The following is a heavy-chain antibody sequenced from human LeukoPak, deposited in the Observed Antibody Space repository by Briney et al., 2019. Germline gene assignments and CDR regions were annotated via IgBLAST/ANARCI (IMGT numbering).Heavy chain of an antibody. CDR1: GGSFSGYY. Sequence: SETLSLTCAVYGGSFSGYYWSWIRRPPGKGLEWIGEINHSGSTNYNPSLKSRVTISVDTSKNQFSLKLSSVTAADTAVYYCARGRYFDLWGRGTLVTVSS. CDR2: INHSGST. CDR3: ARGRYFDL. V-gene: IGHV4-34*01. J-gene: IGHJ2*01.